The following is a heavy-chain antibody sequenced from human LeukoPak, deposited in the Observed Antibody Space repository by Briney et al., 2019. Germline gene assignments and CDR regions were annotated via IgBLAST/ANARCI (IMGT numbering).Heavy chain of an antibody. CDR2: INHSGST. CDR1: GGSFSGYY. D-gene: IGHD2-8*01. Sequence: SETLSLTCAIYGGSFSGYYWSWIRQPPGKGLEWIGEINHSGSTNYNPSLKSRVTISVDTSKNQFSLKLSSVTAADTAVYYCARDYWVYLAADYFDYWGQGTLVTVSS. CDR3: ARDYWVYLAADYFDY. V-gene: IGHV4-34*01. J-gene: IGHJ4*02.